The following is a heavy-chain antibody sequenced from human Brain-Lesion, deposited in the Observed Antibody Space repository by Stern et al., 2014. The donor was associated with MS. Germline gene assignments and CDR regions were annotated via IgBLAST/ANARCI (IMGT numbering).Heavy chain of an antibody. J-gene: IGHJ4*02. CDR1: GFTFDDYA. CDR2: ISWNSGTI. CDR3: ARDITGSSAYFDY. Sequence: VQLLQPGGDLVQPGRSLRLSCAAFGFTFDDYAMHWVRQAPGQGLEWVAGISWNSGTIGYADSVKGRFTTSRDNAYSSLYLQMNSLRPEDTALYYCARDITGSSAYFDYWGQGTLVTVSS. D-gene: IGHD1-14*01. V-gene: IGHV3-9*01.